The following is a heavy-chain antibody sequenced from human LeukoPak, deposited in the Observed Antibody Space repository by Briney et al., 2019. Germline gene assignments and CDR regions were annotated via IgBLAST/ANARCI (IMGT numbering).Heavy chain of an antibody. J-gene: IGHJ4*02. CDR2: IYHSGST. CDR1: GYSISSGYY. CDR3: ARKGGSWYSPSFDY. V-gene: IGHV4-38-2*02. Sequence: SETLSLTCTVSGYSISSGYYWGWIRQPPGKGLEWIGSIYHSGSTYYNPSLKSRVTISVDTSKNQFSLKLSSVTAADTAVYYCARKGGSWYSPSFDYWGQGTLVTVSS. D-gene: IGHD6-13*01.